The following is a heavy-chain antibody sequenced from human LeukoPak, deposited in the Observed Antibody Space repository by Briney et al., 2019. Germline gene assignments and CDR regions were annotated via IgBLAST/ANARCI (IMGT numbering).Heavy chain of an antibody. CDR2: IKQDGSET. D-gene: IGHD1-1*01. Sequence: GGSLRLSCAASGFTFTSYWMSWVRQAPGKGLEWVANIKQDGSETYYVDSVKGRFTISRDNAKNSVYLQMNSLRAEDTTVYYCATGTIYYWGQGALVTVSS. V-gene: IGHV3-7*01. J-gene: IGHJ4*02. CDR3: ATGTIYY. CDR1: GFTFTSYW.